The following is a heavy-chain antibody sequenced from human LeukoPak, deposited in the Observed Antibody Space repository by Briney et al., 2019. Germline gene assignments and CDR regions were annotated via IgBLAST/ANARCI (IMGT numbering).Heavy chain of an antibody. V-gene: IGHV3-64D*09. CDR2: ISSNGGST. CDR3: VKGRITMVRGVFDY. Sequence: PGGSLRLSCSASAFTFSSYAMHWVRQAPGKGLEYVSAISSNGGSTYYADSVKGRFTVSRDNSKNTLYLQMSSLRAEDTAVYYCVKGRITMVRGVFDYWGQGTLVTVSS. CDR1: AFTFSSYA. J-gene: IGHJ4*02. D-gene: IGHD3-10*01.